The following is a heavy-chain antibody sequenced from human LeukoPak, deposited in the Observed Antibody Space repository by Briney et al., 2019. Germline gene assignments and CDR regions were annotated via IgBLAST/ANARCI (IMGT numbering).Heavy chain of an antibody. CDR1: GGSTNNYY. D-gene: IGHD6-6*01. V-gene: IGHV4-59*01. J-gene: IGHJ6*02. CDR2: IYYSGST. CDR3: ARDASIAARDPRHNYYYYGMDV. Sequence: SETLSLTCTVSGGSTNNYYWTWIRQPPGKGLEWIGYIYYSGSTNYNPSLKSRVTISVDTSKNQFSLKLSSVTAADTAVYYCARDASIAARDPRHNYYYYGMDVWGQGTTVTVSS.